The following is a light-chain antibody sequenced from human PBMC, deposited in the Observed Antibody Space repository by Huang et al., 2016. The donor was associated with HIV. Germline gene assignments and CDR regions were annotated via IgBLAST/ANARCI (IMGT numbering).Light chain of an antibody. CDR2: GAS. V-gene: IGKV3-20*01. J-gene: IGKJ2*01. CDR3: HQYGSSPYT. CDR1: QTVSTNY. Sequence: ELVLTQSPGTLSLSPGERATLSCRASQTVSTNYLAWYQQRPGQAPRLLSYGASSRATGIPDKFSGSGSGTDFTLTISRLEPEDFAVYYCHQYGSSPYTFGQGTKLEIK.